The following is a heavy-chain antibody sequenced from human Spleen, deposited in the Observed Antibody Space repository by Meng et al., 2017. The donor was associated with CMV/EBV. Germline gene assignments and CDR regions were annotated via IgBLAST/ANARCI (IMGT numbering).Heavy chain of an antibody. J-gene: IGHJ4*02. CDR1: GFSFSNYA. V-gene: IGHV3-30*04. Sequence: GESLKISCAASGFSFSNYAFHWVRQAPGKGLEWVAVISKDGSTRHSADSVKGRFTISRYNSRNTLDLQMNSLRVEDTAVYYCARGADFWSGYRIDYWGQGALVTVSS. CDR2: ISKDGSTR. D-gene: IGHD3-3*01. CDR3: ARGADFWSGYRIDY.